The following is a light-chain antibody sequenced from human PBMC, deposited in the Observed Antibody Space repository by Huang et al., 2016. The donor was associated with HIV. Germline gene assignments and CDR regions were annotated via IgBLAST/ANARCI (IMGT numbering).Light chain of an antibody. CDR2: AAS. Sequence: ENVLTQSPATLSLSPGERAILSCRASQSVDSLYLGWYQQRPGQAPRLLISAASTTAPGIPDRFSCSGSGTDFTLTINRLEPEDVAVYYCLHSGTSPWTFGPDQGGY. J-gene: IGKJ1*01. V-gene: IGKV3-20*01. CDR1: QSVDSLY. CDR3: LHSGTSPWT.